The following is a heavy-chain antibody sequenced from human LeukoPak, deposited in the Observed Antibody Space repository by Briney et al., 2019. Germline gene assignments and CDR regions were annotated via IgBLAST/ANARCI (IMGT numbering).Heavy chain of an antibody. Sequence: ASVKVSCKASGYTFTRYYMHWVRQAPGQGGEWMGWINPNSGRTNYAQKFQGSVTMTSDTSISTAYMELSRLRSDDTAVYYCAREPMIVVGPSGYWGQGTLVTVSS. CDR1: GYTFTRYY. CDR3: AREPMIVVGPSGY. J-gene: IGHJ4*02. V-gene: IGHV1-2*02. D-gene: IGHD3-22*01. CDR2: INPNSGRT.